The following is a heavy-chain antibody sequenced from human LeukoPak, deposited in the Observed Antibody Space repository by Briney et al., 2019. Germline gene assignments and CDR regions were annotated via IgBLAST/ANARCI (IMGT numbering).Heavy chain of an antibody. Sequence: SETLSLTCTVSGGCISSYYWSWIRQPPGKGLEWIGYIYYSGGTNYNPSLKSRVTISVDTSKNQFSLKLSSVTAADTAVYYCARGGYDFWSGYPNWFDPWGQGTLVTVSS. CDR1: GGCISSYY. D-gene: IGHD3-3*01. J-gene: IGHJ5*02. CDR2: IYYSGGT. CDR3: ARGGYDFWSGYPNWFDP. V-gene: IGHV4-59*01.